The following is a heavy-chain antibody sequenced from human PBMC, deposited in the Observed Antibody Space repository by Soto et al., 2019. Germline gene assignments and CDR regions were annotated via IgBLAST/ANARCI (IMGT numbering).Heavy chain of an antibody. Sequence: ASVKVSCKASGYTFSNYGMSWVRQAPGQGLEGMRWISAYNGYTKYAQKFQGRVTRTPDTSTSTGYMELGSLRSDDTAVYYCERARRLNTYLAEDYWGQGTPVT. CDR2: ISAYNGYT. J-gene: IGHJ4*02. CDR1: GYTFSNYG. CDR3: ERARRLNTYLAEDY. D-gene: IGHD3-3*01. V-gene: IGHV1-18*01.